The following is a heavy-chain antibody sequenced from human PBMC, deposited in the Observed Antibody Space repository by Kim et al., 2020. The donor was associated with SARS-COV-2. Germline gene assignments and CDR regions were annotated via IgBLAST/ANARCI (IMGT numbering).Heavy chain of an antibody. J-gene: IGHJ4*02. V-gene: IGHV6-1*01. Sequence: SQTLSLTCAISGDRVSSNSAAWNWIRQSPSRGLEWLGRTYYRSKWYNDYAVSVKSRITINPDTSKNQFSLQLNSVTPEDTAVYYCARDRRGEYSSGWEPAYYFDYWGQGTLVTVSS. CDR2: TYYRSKWYN. CDR1: GDRVSSNSAA. CDR3: ARDRRGEYSSGWEPAYYFDY. D-gene: IGHD6-19*01.